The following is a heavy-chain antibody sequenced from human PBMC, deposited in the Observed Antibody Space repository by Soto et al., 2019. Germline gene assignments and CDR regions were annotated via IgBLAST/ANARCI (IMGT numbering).Heavy chain of an antibody. J-gene: IGHJ6*02. V-gene: IGHV1-46*01. CDR1: GYTFTSYY. CDR3: ARNIEFNYEDISGIWLPNYYYYGMDV. CDR2: INPSGGST. D-gene: IGHD3-22*01. Sequence: GASVKVSCKASGYTFTSYYMHWVRQAPGQGLEWMGIINPSGGSTSYAQKFQGRVTMTTDTSTSTAYMELSSLRSEDTAVYYCARNIEFNYEDISGIWLPNYYYYGMDVWGQGTTVTVSS.